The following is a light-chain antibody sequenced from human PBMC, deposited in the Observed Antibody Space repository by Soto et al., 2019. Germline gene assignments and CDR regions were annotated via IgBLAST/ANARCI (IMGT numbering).Light chain of an antibody. CDR2: KAC. CDR3: QHYTSYST. CDR1: QSINSW. J-gene: IGKJ1*01. V-gene: IGKV1-5*03. Sequence: DIQMTQSPSTLSASVGDRVTITCRASQSINSWLAWYQQKPGRAPKLLIYKACSLESGVPSRFSGGGSWTEFTLTISSLQPDDLATYYCQHYTSYSTFGQGTKVEIK.